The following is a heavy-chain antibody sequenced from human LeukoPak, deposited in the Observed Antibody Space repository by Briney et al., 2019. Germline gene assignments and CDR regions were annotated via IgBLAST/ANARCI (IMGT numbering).Heavy chain of an antibody. V-gene: IGHV3-48*04. D-gene: IGHD2-21*02. Sequence: GGSLRLSCAASGFTFSSYSMNWVRQAPGKGLEWVSYISSSSSTIYYADSVKGRFTISRDNAKNPLYLQMNSLRAEDTAVYYCARDSPCGDCYHWFDPWGQGTLVTVSS. CDR2: ISSSSSTI. J-gene: IGHJ5*02. CDR1: GFTFSSYS. CDR3: ARDSPCGDCYHWFDP.